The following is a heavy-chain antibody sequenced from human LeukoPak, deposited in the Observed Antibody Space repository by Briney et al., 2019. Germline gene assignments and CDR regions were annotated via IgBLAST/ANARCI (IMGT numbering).Heavy chain of an antibody. D-gene: IGHD3-22*01. CDR1: GYTFTGYY. Sequence: ASVKVACMAAGYTFTGYYMHWVRQAPGQGLEWMGWINPNSGGTNYAQKFQGRVTMTRDTSISTAYMELSRLRSDDTAVYYCARDPGYYDSSGYDYWGQGTLVTVSS. CDR3: ARDPGYYDSSGYDY. J-gene: IGHJ4*02. V-gene: IGHV1-2*02. CDR2: INPNSGGT.